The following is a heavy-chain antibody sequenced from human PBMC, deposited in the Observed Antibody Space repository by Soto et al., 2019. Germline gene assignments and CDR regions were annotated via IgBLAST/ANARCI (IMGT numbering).Heavy chain of an antibody. J-gene: IGHJ4*02. CDR2: LYYSGST. Sequence: QVQLQESGPGLVKPSQTLSLTCTVSGGSLSSGGYYWSWIRQHPGKGLEWIGYLYYSGSTYYNPSLKSRVTISVDTSKNQFSLKLSSVTAADTAVYYCARGIRFLEATDYWGQGTLVTVSS. V-gene: IGHV4-31*03. D-gene: IGHD3-3*01. CDR3: ARGIRFLEATDY. CDR1: GGSLSSGGYY.